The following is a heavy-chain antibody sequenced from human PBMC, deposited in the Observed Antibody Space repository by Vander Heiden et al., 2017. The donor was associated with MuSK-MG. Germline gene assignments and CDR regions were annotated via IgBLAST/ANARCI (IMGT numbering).Heavy chain of an antibody. V-gene: IGHV3-21*06. D-gene: IGHD6-19*01. Sequence: EVQLVEYGGGLVKPGGSLSPACAASGTTFSTSRTNLVRQTPGKGLEWVASISSRTNYVYYADSVKGRFTISRDNAKNSLYLQMNSLRAADTAVYYCASKIVAGSWFFDYWGQGTLVTVSS. J-gene: IGHJ4*02. CDR2: ISSRTNYV. CDR3: ASKIVAGSWFFDY. CDR1: GTTFSTSR.